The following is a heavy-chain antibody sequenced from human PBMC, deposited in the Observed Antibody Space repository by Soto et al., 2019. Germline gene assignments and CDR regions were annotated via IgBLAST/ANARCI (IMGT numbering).Heavy chain of an antibody. D-gene: IGHD1-26*01. J-gene: IGHJ6*02. V-gene: IGHV3-30*04. CDR1: GFTFSSYA. CDR2: ISYDGSNK. Sequence: GGSLRLSCAASGFTFSSYAMHWVRQAPGKGLEWVAVISYDGSNKYYEDSVKGRFTISRDNSKNTLYLQMNSLRAEDTAVYYCARSSGVGDDYSYYGMDVWGQGTTVTVSS. CDR3: ARSSGVGDDYSYYGMDV.